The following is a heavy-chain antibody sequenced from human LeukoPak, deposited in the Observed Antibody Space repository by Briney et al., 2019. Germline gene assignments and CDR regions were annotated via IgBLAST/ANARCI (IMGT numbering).Heavy chain of an antibody. CDR2: IYHSGGT. J-gene: IGHJ5*02. CDR1: RFTFSSYTM. Sequence: GSLRLSCSASRFTFSSYTMNWVRQAPGKGLEWIGEIYHSGGTNYNPSLKSRVTISVDKSKNQFSLKLSSVTAADTAVYYCARSIAATLNSWGQGTLVTVSS. V-gene: IGHV4-4*02. CDR3: ARSIAATLNS. D-gene: IGHD6-6*01.